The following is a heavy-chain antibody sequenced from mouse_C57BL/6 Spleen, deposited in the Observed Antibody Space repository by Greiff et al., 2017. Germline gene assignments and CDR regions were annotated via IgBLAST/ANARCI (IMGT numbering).Heavy chain of an antibody. D-gene: IGHD1-1*01. V-gene: IGHV5-6*01. CDR1: GFTFSSYG. CDR3: ARHVGSSYDWYFDV. CDR2: ISSGGSYT. J-gene: IGHJ1*03. Sequence: EVQLQESGGDLVKPGGSLKLSCAASGFTFSSYGMSWVRQTPDKRLEWVATISSGGSYTYYPDSVKGRFTISRDNAKNTLYLQMSSLKSEDTAMYYCARHVGSSYDWYFDVWGTGTTVTVSS.